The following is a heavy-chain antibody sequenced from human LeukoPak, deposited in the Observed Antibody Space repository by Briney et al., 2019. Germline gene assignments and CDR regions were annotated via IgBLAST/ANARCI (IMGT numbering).Heavy chain of an antibody. V-gene: IGHV3-23*01. Sequence: PGGSLRLSCAASGFTFSSYAMSWVRQAPGKGLEWVSAISGSGGSTYYADSVKGRFTISRDNSKNTLYLQMNSLRAEDTAVYYCARELLWFGGGEANYWGQGTLVTVSS. D-gene: IGHD3-10*01. CDR3: ARELLWFGGGEANY. J-gene: IGHJ4*02. CDR1: GFTFSSYA. CDR2: ISGSGGST.